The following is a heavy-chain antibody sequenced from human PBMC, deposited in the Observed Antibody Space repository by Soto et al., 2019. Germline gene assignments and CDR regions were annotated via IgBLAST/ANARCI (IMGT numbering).Heavy chain of an antibody. CDR1: GYTFTGYY. V-gene: IGHV1-2*04. D-gene: IGHD3-22*01. Sequence: QVPLVQSGAEVKKPGASVKVSCKASGYTFTGYYMHWVRQAPGQGLEWMGWINPNSGGTNYAQKFQGWVTMTRDTSISTAYMELSRLRSDDTAVYYCARSGVSYYYDSSGYPRRGHNWFDPWGQGTLVTVSS. CDR3: ARSGVSYYYDSSGYPRRGHNWFDP. CDR2: INPNSGGT. J-gene: IGHJ5*02.